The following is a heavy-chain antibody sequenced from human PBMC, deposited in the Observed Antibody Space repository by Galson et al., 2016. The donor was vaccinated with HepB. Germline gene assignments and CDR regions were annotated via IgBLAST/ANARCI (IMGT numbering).Heavy chain of an antibody. V-gene: IGHV3-23*01. CDR3: VKVWKGDCHHPFYVEA. J-gene: IGHJ5*02. Sequence: SLRLSCAASGFTFSNFVMGWVRQAPGKGLEWVSSISGNSDTTNNADSVRGRFTITRDTFKNTLYLQMDSLRAEDTARYYCVKVWKGDCHHPFYVEAWGQGILVTFAS. D-gene: IGHD2-21*01. CDR1: GFTFSNFV. CDR2: ISGNSDTT.